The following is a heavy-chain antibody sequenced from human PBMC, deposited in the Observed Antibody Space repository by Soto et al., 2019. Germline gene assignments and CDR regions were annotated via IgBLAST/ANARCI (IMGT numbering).Heavy chain of an antibody. Sequence: GGSLRLSCAASGFTFSNYDMHCVRQVTGKGLEWVSSISSSSYIYYADSVKGRFTISRDNAKNSLYLQMNSLRAEDTAVYYCARDFGEYYYDSSGYYYALDYWGQGTLVTVSS. V-gene: IGHV3-21*01. J-gene: IGHJ4*02. D-gene: IGHD3-22*01. CDR1: GFTFSNYD. CDR2: ISSSSYI. CDR3: ARDFGEYYYDSSGYYYALDY.